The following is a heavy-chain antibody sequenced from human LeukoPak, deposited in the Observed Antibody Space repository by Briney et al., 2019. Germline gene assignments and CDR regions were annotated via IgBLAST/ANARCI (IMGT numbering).Heavy chain of an antibody. CDR3: AKGGAQV. CDR1: GFTFSSYG. V-gene: IGHV3-23*01. D-gene: IGHD1-26*01. J-gene: IGHJ4*02. CDR2: ISSSGGST. Sequence: GGSLRLSCAASGFTFSSYGMTWVRQAPGKGLEWVSAISSSGGSTYYADSVRGRFIISRDSSKNTLYLQMNSLRVEDTAVYYCAKGGAQVGGQGTLVTVSS.